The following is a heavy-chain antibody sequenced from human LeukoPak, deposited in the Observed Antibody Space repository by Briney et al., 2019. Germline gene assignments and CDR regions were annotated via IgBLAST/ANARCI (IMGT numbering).Heavy chain of an antibody. V-gene: IGHV3-23*01. CDR1: GFPFSSYA. CDR3: ARDEAAGRDVDY. Sequence: GGSLRLSCAASGFPFSSYAMSWVRQAPGKGLEWVSAISGSGGSTYYADSVKGRFTISRDNAKNSLYLQMNSLRAEDTAVYYCARDEAAGRDVDYWGQGTLVTVSS. J-gene: IGHJ4*02. CDR2: ISGSGGST. D-gene: IGHD6-13*01.